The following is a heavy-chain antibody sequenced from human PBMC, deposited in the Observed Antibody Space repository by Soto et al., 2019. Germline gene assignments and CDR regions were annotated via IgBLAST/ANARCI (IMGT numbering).Heavy chain of an antibody. J-gene: IGHJ3*02. CDR2: VYWNDDK. Sequence: QITLKGSGPPLVKPTQTLTLTCTLSGISLSTSGVGLGWIRQTPGKALEWLALVYWNDDKHYSPSLKSRLTITKDTSKNQAILTMTNMDPVDTATYYWARGLATLPVFAFDIWGQGTVVTVSS. V-gene: IGHV2-5*01. CDR1: GISLSTSGVG. CDR3: ARGLATLPVFAFDI. D-gene: IGHD1-1*01.